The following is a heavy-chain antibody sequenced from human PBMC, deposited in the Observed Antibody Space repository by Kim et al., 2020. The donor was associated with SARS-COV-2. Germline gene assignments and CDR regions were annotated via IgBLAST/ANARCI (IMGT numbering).Heavy chain of an antibody. CDR3: ARGGLRWTHYYYGMDV. V-gene: IGHV4-30-4*01. Sequence: SETLSLTCTVSGGSISSGDYYWSWIRQPPGKGLEWIGYIYYSGSTYYNPSLKSRVTISVDTSKNQFSLKLSSVTAADTAVYYCARGGLRWTHYYYGMDVWGQGTTVTVSS. D-gene: IGHD4-17*01. CDR2: IYYSGST. CDR1: GGSISSGDYY. J-gene: IGHJ6*02.